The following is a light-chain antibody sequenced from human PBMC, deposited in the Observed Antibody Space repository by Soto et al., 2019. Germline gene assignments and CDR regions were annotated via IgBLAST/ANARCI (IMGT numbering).Light chain of an antibody. V-gene: IGKV1-5*01. J-gene: IGKJ2*01. Sequence: DIQMTQTPSTLSASVGDRVTITCRASQSLSTWLAWYQQKQGKAPKLLIFDASSLERGVPSRFSGSGSGTEFTLTISSLQPEDFATYYCQLYNSYTFGQGTKLEI. CDR3: QLYNSYT. CDR2: DAS. CDR1: QSLSTW.